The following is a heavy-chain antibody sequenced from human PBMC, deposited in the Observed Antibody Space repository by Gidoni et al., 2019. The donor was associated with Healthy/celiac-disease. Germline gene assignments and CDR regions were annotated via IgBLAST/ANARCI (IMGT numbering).Heavy chain of an antibody. CDR3: AKDAGGGGFDY. J-gene: IGHJ4*02. Sequence: QVQLVESGGGVVQPGRSLRLSCAASGFTFSSYGMHWVRQPPGKGLEWVAVISYDGSNKYYADSVKGRFTISRDNSKNTLYLQMNSLRAEDTAVYYCAKDAGGGGFDYWGQGTLVTVSS. D-gene: IGHD3-16*01. CDR2: ISYDGSNK. CDR1: GFTFSSYG. V-gene: IGHV3-30*18.